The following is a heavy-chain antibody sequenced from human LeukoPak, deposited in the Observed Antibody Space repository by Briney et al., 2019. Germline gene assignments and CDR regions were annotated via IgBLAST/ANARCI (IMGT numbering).Heavy chain of an antibody. J-gene: IGHJ5*02. D-gene: IGHD2-2*01. CDR2: ISAYNGNT. Sequence: ASVKVSCKASGYTFTSYGISWVRQAPGQGLEWMGWISAYNGNTNYAQKLQGRVTMTTDTSTGTAYMELRSLRSDDTAVYYCARGGDIVVVPAAMSPLGTWGQGTLVTVSS. V-gene: IGHV1-18*01. CDR1: GYTFTSYG. CDR3: ARGGDIVVVPAAMSPLGT.